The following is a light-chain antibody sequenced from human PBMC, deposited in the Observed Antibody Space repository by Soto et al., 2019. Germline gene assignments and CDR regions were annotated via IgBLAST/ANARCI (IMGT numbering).Light chain of an antibody. CDR1: QGVSSN. J-gene: IGKJ1*01. Sequence: EIVMTQSPATLSVSPGERATLSCRASQGVSSNLAWYQQKPGQPPRLLIYGASTGATGIPARFSGSGSGTEFTLTIGSLQSEDFALYYCLQYNNWPRTFGQGTKVDIK. CDR3: LQYNNWPRT. CDR2: GAS. V-gene: IGKV3-15*01.